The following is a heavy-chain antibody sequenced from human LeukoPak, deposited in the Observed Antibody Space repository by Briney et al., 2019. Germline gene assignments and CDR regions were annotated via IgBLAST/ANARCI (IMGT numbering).Heavy chain of an antibody. CDR3: ARGPYCSGGSCTQRGRSLDY. CDR2: INHSGST. V-gene: IGHV4-34*01. Sequence: PSETLSLTCAVYGGSFSGYYWSWIRQPPGKGLEWIGEINHSGSTNYNPSLKSRVTISVDTSKNQFSLKLSSVTAADTAVYYCARGPYCSGGSCTQRGRSLDYWAREPWSPSPQ. J-gene: IGHJ4*02. CDR1: GGSFSGYY. D-gene: IGHD2-15*01.